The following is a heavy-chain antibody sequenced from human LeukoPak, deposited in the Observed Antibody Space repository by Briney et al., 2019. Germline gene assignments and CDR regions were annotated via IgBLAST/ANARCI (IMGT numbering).Heavy chain of an antibody. J-gene: IGHJ4*02. Sequence: GGSPRLSCAASGFTFSDYYMNWIRQAPGKGLEWVSYISSSSSTIYYADSVKGRFTISRDNAKNSLYLQMNGLRAEDTAVYYCARRGYCSSTSCSNTGYYFDFWGQGTLVTVSS. CDR1: GFTFSDYY. CDR2: ISSSSSTI. CDR3: ARRGYCSSTSCSNTGYYFDF. V-gene: IGHV3-11*04. D-gene: IGHD2-2*01.